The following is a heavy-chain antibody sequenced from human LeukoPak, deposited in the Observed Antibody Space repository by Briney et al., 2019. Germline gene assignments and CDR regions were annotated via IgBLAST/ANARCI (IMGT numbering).Heavy chain of an antibody. J-gene: IGHJ5*02. V-gene: IGHV1-2*02. CDR3: ARKGDSSSWYYIPNWFDP. Sequence: ASVKVSCKASGYTFTGYYMHWVRQAPGQGLEWMGWINPNSGGTNYAQKFQGRVTMTRDTSISTAYMELSRLRSDDTAVYYCARKGDSSSWYYIPNWFDPWGQGTLVTVSS. CDR1: GYTFTGYY. D-gene: IGHD6-13*01. CDR2: INPNSGGT.